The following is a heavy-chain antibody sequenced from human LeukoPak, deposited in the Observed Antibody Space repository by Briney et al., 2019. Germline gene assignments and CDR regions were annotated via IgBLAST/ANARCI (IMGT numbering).Heavy chain of an antibody. V-gene: IGHV3-9*03. CDR2: ISWNSGSI. CDR3: AKDSGRGAGYSSSWVAFDI. Sequence: PGGSLRLSCAASGFTFDDYAMHWVRQAPGKGLEWVSGISWNSGSIGYADSVKGRFTISRDNAKNSLYLQMNSLRAEDMALYYCAKDSGRGAGYSSSWVAFDIWGQGTMVTVSS. D-gene: IGHD6-13*01. J-gene: IGHJ3*02. CDR1: GFTFDDYA.